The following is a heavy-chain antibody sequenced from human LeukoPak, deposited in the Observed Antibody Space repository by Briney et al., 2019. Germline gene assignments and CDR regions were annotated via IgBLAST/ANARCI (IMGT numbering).Heavy chain of an antibody. CDR3: VRGYSFGPYGMDV. D-gene: IGHD2-15*01. CDR1: GFPFSSYA. V-gene: IGHV3-64D*09. CDR2: ISDSGGST. Sequence: PGGSLRLSCSASGFPFSSYAMHWVRQAPGKGLEYVSAISDSGGSTHYADLVKGRFTISRDNSKDTLYLQMSSLRAEDTAVYFCVRGYSFGPYGMDVWGQGTTVTVSS. J-gene: IGHJ6*02.